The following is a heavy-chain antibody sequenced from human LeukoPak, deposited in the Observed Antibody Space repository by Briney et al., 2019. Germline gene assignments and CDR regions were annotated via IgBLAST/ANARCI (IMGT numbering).Heavy chain of an antibody. V-gene: IGHV1-69-2*01. Sequence: VKVSCKVSGYTFTDYYMHWVQQAPGKGLEWMGLVDPEDGEPIYAEKFQGRVTITADTSTDTAYMELSSLRSEDTAVDYCATAARGDGDWFDPWGQGTLVTVSS. CDR1: GYTFTDYY. CDR2: VDPEDGEP. D-gene: IGHD2-15*01. J-gene: IGHJ5*02. CDR3: ATAARGDGDWFDP.